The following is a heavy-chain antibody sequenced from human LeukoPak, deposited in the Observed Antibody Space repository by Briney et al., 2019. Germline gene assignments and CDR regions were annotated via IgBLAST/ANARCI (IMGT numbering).Heavy chain of an antibody. CDR1: GDSVSSNSVS. CDR2: TYYRSKWYN. Sequence: SQTLSLTCAISGDSVSSNSVSWNWIRQSPSRGLAWLGKTYYRSKWYNDYVVSVKSRITINPDTSKNQLSLQLSSVTPEDTAVYFCARMSAGGKLDYWGQGTLVTVSS. J-gene: IGHJ4*02. V-gene: IGHV6-1*01. CDR3: ARMSAGGKLDY. D-gene: IGHD4-23*01.